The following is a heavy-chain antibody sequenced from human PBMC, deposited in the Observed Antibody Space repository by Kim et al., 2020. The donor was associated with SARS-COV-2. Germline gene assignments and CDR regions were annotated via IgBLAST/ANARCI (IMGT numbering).Heavy chain of an antibody. J-gene: IGHJ4*02. Sequence: AAPVKGRFTISRDDSKKTLYLQINSLTTEDTAVYYWTTPGAWINLYYFDYWGQGTLITVSS. CDR3: TTPGAWINLYYFDY. V-gene: IGHV3-15*01. D-gene: IGHD5-18*01.